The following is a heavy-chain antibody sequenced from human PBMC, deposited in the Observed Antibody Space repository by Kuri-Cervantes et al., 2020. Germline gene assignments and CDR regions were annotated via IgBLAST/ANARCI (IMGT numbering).Heavy chain of an antibody. Sequence: GGSLRLSCRTSGFTFSNYWMTWVRQAPGKGLEWVANINQDGSAKNYVDSVGGRLTISRDNAKNSLYLQLDSLRAEDAAVYYCSLTTKYYFDSWGQGTLVTVSS. V-gene: IGHV3-7*03. J-gene: IGHJ4*02. CDR1: GFTFSNYW. D-gene: IGHD4-11*01. CDR3: SLTTKYYFDS. CDR2: INQDGSAK.